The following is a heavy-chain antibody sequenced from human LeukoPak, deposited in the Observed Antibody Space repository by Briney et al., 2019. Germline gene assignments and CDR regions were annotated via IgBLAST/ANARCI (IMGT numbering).Heavy chain of an antibody. CDR2: ISGSGDST. V-gene: IGHV3-23*01. CDR3: AKARGGGCYSYLDY. J-gene: IGHJ4*02. CDR1: GFTFSSCA. Sequence: GGSLRLSCAASGFTFSSCAMSWVRQAPGKGLEWVSAISGSGDSTYYAGSVKGRFTISRDSSKNTLYLQMNSLRAEDTAVYYCAKARGGGCYSYLDYWGQGTLVTVSS. D-gene: IGHD2-15*01.